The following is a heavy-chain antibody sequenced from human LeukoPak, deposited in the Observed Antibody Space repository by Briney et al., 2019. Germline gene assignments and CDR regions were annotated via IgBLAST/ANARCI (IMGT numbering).Heavy chain of an antibody. Sequence: GGSLRLSCTASGFTVSFNYMTWVRQAPGKGLEWVSVIFSGGSTDYADFVKGRFTISRDKSKNTLYLQMNSLRVEDTAIYYCTREVGAFGIDYWGQGTLVTVSS. CDR3: TREVGAFGIDY. V-gene: IGHV3-66*01. CDR1: GFTVSFNY. CDR2: IFSGGST. J-gene: IGHJ4*02. D-gene: IGHD3-3*02.